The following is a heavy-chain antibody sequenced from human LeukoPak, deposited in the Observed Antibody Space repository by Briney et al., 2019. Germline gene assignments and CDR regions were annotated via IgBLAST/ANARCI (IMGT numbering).Heavy chain of an antibody. CDR3: ARHLRPAAIDYYYYGMDV. D-gene: IGHD2-2*02. CDR1: GGSISSYY. CDR2: IYYSGST. Sequence: SETLSLTCTVSGGSISSYYWSWVRQPPGKGLEWIGYIYYSGSTNYNPSLKSRVTISVDTSKNQFSLKLSSVTAADTAVYYCARHLRPAAIDYYYYGMDVWGQGTTVTVSS. V-gene: IGHV4-59*08. J-gene: IGHJ6*02.